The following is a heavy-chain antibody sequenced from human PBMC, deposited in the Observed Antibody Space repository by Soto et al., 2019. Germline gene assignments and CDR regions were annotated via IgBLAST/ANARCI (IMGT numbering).Heavy chain of an antibody. CDR2: ISAYNGNT. CDR1: GYTFTSYG. D-gene: IGHD3-16*01. J-gene: IGHJ4*02. Sequence: QVQLVQSGAEVKKPGASVKVSCKASGYTFTSYGISWVRQAPGQGLEWMGWISAYNGNTNYAQKLQGRVTMTTDTPTRTGYRDVGSLRSDDAGVYCGAAERGRGGGDYWGQGTMVTVSS. V-gene: IGHV1-18*04. CDR3: AAERGRGGGDY.